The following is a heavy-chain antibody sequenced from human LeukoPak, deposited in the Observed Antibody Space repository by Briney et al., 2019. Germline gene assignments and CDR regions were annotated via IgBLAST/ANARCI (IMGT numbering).Heavy chain of an antibody. CDR2: ISGSGGST. V-gene: IGHV3-23*01. CDR3: AKDRIAAAGTPV. CDR1: GFTFSSYA. Sequence: PGGSLRLSCAACGFTFSSYAMSWVRQAAGKGLAGVSAISGSGGSTYYEDSVKGRFTISRDNSKNTLYLQMNSLRAEDTAVYYCAKDRIAAAGTPVWGQGTLVTVSS. D-gene: IGHD6-13*01. J-gene: IGHJ4*02.